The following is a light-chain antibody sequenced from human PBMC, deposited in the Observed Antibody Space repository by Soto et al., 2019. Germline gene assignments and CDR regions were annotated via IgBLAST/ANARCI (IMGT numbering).Light chain of an antibody. CDR3: QKYNSILRT. V-gene: IGKV1-5*01. CDR1: QSISSW. Sequence: DIQMTQSPSTLSASVGDRVTITCRASQSISSWLAWYQQKPGKAPKLLIYDASSLESGVPSRFSGSGSGTEFTLTISSLQPDDFATYYCQKYNSILRTFGNGTKVDIX. CDR2: DAS. J-gene: IGKJ1*01.